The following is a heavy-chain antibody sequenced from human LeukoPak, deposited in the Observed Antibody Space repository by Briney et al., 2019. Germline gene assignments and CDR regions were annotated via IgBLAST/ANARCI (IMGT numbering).Heavy chain of an antibody. V-gene: IGHV1-46*01. CDR3: ARERDSSGSIVWYFQH. CDR2: INPSGGST. Sequence: ASVKVSCKASGYTFTSYYMHWVRQAPGQGLEWMGIINPSGGSTSYAQKFQGRVTMTRDTSTSTVYMELRSLRSEDTAVYYCARERDSSGSIVWYFQHWGQGTLVTVSS. D-gene: IGHD6-19*01. CDR1: GYTFTSYY. J-gene: IGHJ1*01.